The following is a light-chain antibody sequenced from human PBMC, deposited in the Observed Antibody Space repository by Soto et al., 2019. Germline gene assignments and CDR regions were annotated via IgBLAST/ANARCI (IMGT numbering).Light chain of an antibody. CDR3: QQYIRWPLT. CDR1: QSVSSN. J-gene: IGKJ4*01. Sequence: IVMTQSPDTLSLSPGERATLSCRASQSVSSNLAWYQQKPGQAPSLLIYGASTRATGTPARFSGSGSGTEFTLTISSLQSEDFAVYYCQQYIRWPLTFGGGTKVEIK. CDR2: GAS. V-gene: IGKV3-15*01.